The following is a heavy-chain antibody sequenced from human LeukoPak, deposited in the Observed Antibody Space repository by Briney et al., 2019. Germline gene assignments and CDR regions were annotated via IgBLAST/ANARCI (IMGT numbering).Heavy chain of an antibody. CDR1: GFTFSDYY. D-gene: IGHD3-10*01. Sequence: GGSLRLSCAASGFTFSDYYMSWIRQAPGKGLEWVSYISSSGSTIYYADSVKGRFTISRDNSKNSLYLQMNSLRTEDTALYHCAKEFSLLVVRGGGVDYWGQGTLVTVSS. J-gene: IGHJ4*02. CDR3: AKEFSLLVVRGGGVDY. CDR2: ISSSGSTI. V-gene: IGHV3-11*01.